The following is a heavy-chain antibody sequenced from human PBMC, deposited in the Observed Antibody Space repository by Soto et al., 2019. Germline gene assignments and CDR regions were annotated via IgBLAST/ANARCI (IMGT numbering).Heavy chain of an antibody. J-gene: IGHJ6*02. CDR2: SYYTGAT. V-gene: IGHV4-59*01. CDR3: ARVRAPSSMDV. CDR1: LGSITGYY. Sequence: SKTLSLTCTVSLGSITGYYWSWIRQSPGKGLEWIGCSYYTGATNYNPSLKSRVTISVVTSKNQFSLTLSSETAADTAVYYGARVRAPSSMDVWGQGTTVTVSS.